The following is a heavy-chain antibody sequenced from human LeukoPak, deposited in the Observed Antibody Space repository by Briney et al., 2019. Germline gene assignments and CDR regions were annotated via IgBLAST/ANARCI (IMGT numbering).Heavy chain of an antibody. CDR1: GFTFPNYW. V-gene: IGHV3-7*01. J-gene: IGHJ4*02. CDR3: AGVGGSWELIL. CDR2: IRQDGSEK. D-gene: IGHD2-15*01. Sequence: EGSLRLSCAASGFTFPNYWMSWVRQAPGKGLEWVANIRQDGSEKFYVDSVKGRFTISRDNDKSSLYLQMNSLRGEDTAVYFCAGVGGSWELILWGQGTLVTVS.